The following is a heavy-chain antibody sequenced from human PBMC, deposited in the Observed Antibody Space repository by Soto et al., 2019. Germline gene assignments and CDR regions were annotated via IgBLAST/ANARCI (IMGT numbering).Heavy chain of an antibody. CDR3: ARWSAIVGGAEALDV. D-gene: IGHD1-26*01. CDR1: GYTFINYG. V-gene: IGHV1-18*01. J-gene: IGHJ3*01. Sequence: QVQLVQSGAEVKKPGASVRVSCKTSGYTFINYGITWVRQAPGQGLEWMGWLSAYNVDTSSSEKLQDRFTMTTDTSTNTVYMDLRSLTSDDTAVYYCARWSAIVGGAEALDVWGQGTMVIVSS. CDR2: LSAYNVDT.